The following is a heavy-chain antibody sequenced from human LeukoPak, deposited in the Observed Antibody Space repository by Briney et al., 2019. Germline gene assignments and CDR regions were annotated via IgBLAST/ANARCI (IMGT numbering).Heavy chain of an antibody. CDR2: IYTSENT. J-gene: IGHJ4*02. CDR1: GGSISSGSYY. Sequence: PSETLSLTCTVSGGSISSGSYYWSWIRQPAGKGLEWIGRIYTSENTNYNPSLKSRVTISVDTSKNQFSLNLRSVTAADTAVYYCARVKGVATIFDYWGQGTLVTVSS. D-gene: IGHD5-12*01. V-gene: IGHV4-61*02. CDR3: ARVKGVATIFDY.